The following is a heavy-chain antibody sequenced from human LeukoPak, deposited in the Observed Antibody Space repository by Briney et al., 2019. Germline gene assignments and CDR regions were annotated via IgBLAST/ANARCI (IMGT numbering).Heavy chain of an antibody. CDR3: AREGYCSSTSCYGAWWFDP. CDR2: IYYSGST. Sequence: KPSETLSLTCTVSGGSISSSSYYWGWIRQPPGKGLEWIGSIYYSGSTYYNPSLKSRVTISVDTSKNQFSLKLSSVTAADTAVYYCAREGYCSSTSCYGAWWFDPWGQGTLVTVSS. CDR1: GGSISSSSYY. J-gene: IGHJ5*02. V-gene: IGHV4-39*07. D-gene: IGHD2-2*01.